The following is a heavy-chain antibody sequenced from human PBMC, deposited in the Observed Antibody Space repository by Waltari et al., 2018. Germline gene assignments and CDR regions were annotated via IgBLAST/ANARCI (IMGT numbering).Heavy chain of an antibody. CDR1: GNTFTTSA. CDR3: ARHYSTPYYGMDV. D-gene: IGHD6-13*01. Sequence: QVQLVQHGAEVKKPGAAVKVSAKASGNTFTTSAMPRVRQAPGQRLEWMGWINAGNGNTKYSQKFQGRVTITRDTSASTAYMELSSLRSEDTAVYYCARHYSTPYYGMDVWGQGTTVTVSS. J-gene: IGHJ6*02. CDR2: INAGNGNT. V-gene: IGHV1-3*01.